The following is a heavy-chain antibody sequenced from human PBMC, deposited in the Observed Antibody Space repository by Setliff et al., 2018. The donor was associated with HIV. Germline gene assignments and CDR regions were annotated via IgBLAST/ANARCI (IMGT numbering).Heavy chain of an antibody. CDR2: LSHSGRT. Sequence: PSETLSLTCTVSGASVGTTFHYWAWIRQAPGKGLEWIGSLSHSGRTYYNPSLKSRVTISVDTSKNQFSLNLTSVTAADTAVYYCARDPHDYGDPYFDYWGQGTPVTVSS. D-gene: IGHD4-17*01. J-gene: IGHJ4*02. CDR3: ARDPHDYGDPYFDY. V-gene: IGHV4-39*02. CDR1: GASVGTTFHY.